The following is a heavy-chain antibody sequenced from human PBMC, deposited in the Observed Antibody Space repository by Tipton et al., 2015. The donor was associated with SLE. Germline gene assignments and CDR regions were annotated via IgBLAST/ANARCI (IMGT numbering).Heavy chain of an antibody. CDR2: IKQDGSEK. D-gene: IGHD3-10*01. J-gene: IGHJ6*02. CDR3: AKDWSPYYYESGSYSSDYYYYGMDV. CDR1: GFTFSSYW. Sequence: SLRLSCAASGFTFSSYWMSWVRQAPGKGLEWVANIKQDGSEKYYVDSVKGRFTISRDNSRNTLYLQMNSLRAEDTAVYYCAKDWSPYYYESGSYSSDYYYYGMDVWGQGTTVTVSS. V-gene: IGHV3-7*01.